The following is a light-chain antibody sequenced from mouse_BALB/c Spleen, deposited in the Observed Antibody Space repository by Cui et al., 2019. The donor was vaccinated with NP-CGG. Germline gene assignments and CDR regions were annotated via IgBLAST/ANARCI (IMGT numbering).Light chain of an antibody. Sequence: QAVVTQESALTTSPSETVTLTCRSSTGAVTTSNYANWVQEKPDHLFTGLIGGTNNRAPGVPARFSGSLIGDKAALTITGTQTEDDAIYFCALWYSNHWVFGGGTKLTVL. CDR3: ALWYSNHWV. CDR1: TGAVTTSNY. J-gene: IGLJ1*01. V-gene: IGLV1*01. CDR2: GTN.